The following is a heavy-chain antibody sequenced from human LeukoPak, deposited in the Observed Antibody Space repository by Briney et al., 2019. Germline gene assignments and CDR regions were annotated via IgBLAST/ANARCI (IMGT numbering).Heavy chain of an antibody. CDR1: GFTFSSCA. CDR3: ARGCGGDCYHDAFDI. Sequence: GGSLRLSCAASGFTFSSCAMHWVRQAPGKGLEWVAVISYDGSNKYYADSVKGRFTVSRDNSKNTLYLQMNSLRAEDTAVYYCARGCGGDCYHDAFDIWGQGTMVTVSS. J-gene: IGHJ3*02. D-gene: IGHD2-21*02. V-gene: IGHV3-30-3*01. CDR2: ISYDGSNK.